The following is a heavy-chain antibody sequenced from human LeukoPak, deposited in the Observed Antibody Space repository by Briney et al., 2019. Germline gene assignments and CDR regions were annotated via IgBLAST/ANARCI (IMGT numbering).Heavy chain of an antibody. J-gene: IGHJ4*02. CDR1: GFTFSSYW. V-gene: IGHV3-7*01. CDR3: ARDQDYDILTGYTSALDY. CDR2: IKQDGSEK. D-gene: IGHD3-9*01. Sequence: GGSLRLSCAASGFTFSSYWMSWVRQAPGKGLEWVANIKQDGSEKYYVDSVKGRFTISRGNAKNSLYLQMNSLRAEDTAVYYCARDQDYDILTGYTSALDYWGQGTLVTVSS.